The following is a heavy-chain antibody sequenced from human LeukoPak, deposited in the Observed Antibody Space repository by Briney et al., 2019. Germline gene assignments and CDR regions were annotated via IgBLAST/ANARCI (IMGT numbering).Heavy chain of an antibody. D-gene: IGHD5-12*01. CDR2: TNQEGSEK. Sequence: GGSLRLSCAASGFTITTYWMSWVRQAPGKGLEWVANTNQEGSEKYYVDSVKGRFTISKDNAKNLLYLQMNSLRAEDTAVYYCARDPKWLDYCGQGTLVTVSS. J-gene: IGHJ4*02. CDR1: GFTITTYW. CDR3: ARDPKWLDY. V-gene: IGHV3-7*03.